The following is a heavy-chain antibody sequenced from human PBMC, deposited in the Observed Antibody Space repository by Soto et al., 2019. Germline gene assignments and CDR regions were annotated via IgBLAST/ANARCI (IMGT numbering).Heavy chain of an antibody. CDR1: GYTFTSYA. CDR3: AGRDSSVWYAY. Sequence: ASVKVSCKASGYTFTSYAMHWVRQAPGQRLEWMGWINAGNGNTKYSQKFQGRVTITRDTSASTAYMELSSLRAEETAVYYCAGRDSSVWYAYWGQGSLVTVSS. CDR2: INAGNGNT. V-gene: IGHV1-3*01. J-gene: IGHJ4*02. D-gene: IGHD6-19*01.